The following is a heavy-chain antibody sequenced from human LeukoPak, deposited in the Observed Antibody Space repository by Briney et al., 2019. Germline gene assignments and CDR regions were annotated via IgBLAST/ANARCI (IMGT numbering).Heavy chain of an antibody. J-gene: IGHJ1*01. CDR2: VYPADSDT. CDR1: GYSFTSYF. V-gene: IGHV5-51*01. CDR3: VRPGDMDLAGHLPH. Sequence: GQSLKISCKASGYSFTSYFIVWVRQMPGQGLEWVGTVYPADSDTTYSPSFQGQVTISVDKSIRTAYLQWSNLKASDTAMYYCVRPGDMDLAGHLPHWGQGTLVTISS. D-gene: IGHD7-27*01.